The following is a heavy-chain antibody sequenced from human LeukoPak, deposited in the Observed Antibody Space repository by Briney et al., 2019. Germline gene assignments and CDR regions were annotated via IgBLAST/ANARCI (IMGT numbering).Heavy chain of an antibody. CDR3: TKYNNDHFDY. Sequence: GGSLRLSCAGSGFTFGGYGMHWFRQTPGKGLEWVAVIAYDGSRAFYADSVKGRFTISRDNSKNTMSVQMDDLRAEDTAVYYCTKYNNDHFDYWGQGTLVTVSS. V-gene: IGHV3-33*03. D-gene: IGHD1-14*01. J-gene: IGHJ4*02. CDR2: IAYDGSRA. CDR1: GFTFGGYG.